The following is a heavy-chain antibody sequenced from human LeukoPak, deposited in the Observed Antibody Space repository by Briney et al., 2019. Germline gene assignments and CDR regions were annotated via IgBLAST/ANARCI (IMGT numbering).Heavy chain of an antibody. CDR2: INHSGST. CDR1: GGSFSGYY. CDR3: ARGPNIVVVTASYWYFDL. Sequence: KPSETLPLTCAVYGGSFSGYYWSWIRQPPGKGLEWIGEINHSGSTNYNPSLKSRVTISVDTSKNQFSLKLSSVTAADTAVYYCARGPNIVVVTASYWYFDLWGRGTLVTVSS. D-gene: IGHD2-21*02. V-gene: IGHV4-34*01. J-gene: IGHJ2*01.